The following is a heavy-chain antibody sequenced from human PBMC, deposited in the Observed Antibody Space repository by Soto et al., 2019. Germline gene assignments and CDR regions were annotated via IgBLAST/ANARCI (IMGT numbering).Heavy chain of an antibody. CDR1: GFTFSSYN. CDR2: ITSSSSYM. V-gene: IGHV3-21*01. CDR3: ARDPDGRDC. J-gene: IGHJ4*01. Sequence: VQLVESGGGLVQPGGSLRLSCAASGFTFSSYNMNWVRQAPGKGLEWVSSITSSSSYMYYADSVKGRFTISRDNAKYSLYLQMTTLRAEDTAVYYCARDPDGRDCWGQGTLVTVSS.